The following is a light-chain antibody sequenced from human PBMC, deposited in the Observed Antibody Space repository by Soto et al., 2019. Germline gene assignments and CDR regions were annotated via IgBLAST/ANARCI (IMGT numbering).Light chain of an antibody. CDR3: QQYGSSRIT. V-gene: IGKV3-20*01. J-gene: IGKJ3*01. CDR1: QDIGSA. Sequence: EVVLTQSPATLSVSPWDRATLSCRASQDIGSAVAWYHQRSGQAPRLLIYGASSRATGIPDRFSGSGSGTDFTLTISRLEPEDFAVYCCQQYGSSRITFGPGTKVEI. CDR2: GAS.